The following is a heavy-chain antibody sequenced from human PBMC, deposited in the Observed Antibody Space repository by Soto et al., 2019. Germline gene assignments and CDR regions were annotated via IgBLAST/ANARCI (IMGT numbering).Heavy chain of an antibody. J-gene: IGHJ6*02. Sequence: TLSLTCTVSGGSISSGGYYWSWIRQHPGKGLEWIGYIYYSGSTYYNPSLKSRVTISVDTSKNQFSLKLSSVTAADTAVYYCARAPLYDFWSGYPRYYYGMDVWGQGTTVTVSS. CDR3: ARAPLYDFWSGYPRYYYGMDV. D-gene: IGHD3-3*01. CDR2: IYYSGST. V-gene: IGHV4-31*03. CDR1: GGSISSGGYY.